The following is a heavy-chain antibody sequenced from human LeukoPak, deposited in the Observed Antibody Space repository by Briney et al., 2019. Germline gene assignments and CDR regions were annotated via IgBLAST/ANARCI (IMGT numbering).Heavy chain of an antibody. CDR1: GGSFSGYY. CDR3: AVWVGITMIVET. D-gene: IGHD3-22*01. V-gene: IGHV4-34*01. Sequence: PSETLSLTCAVYGGSFSGYYWSWIRQPPGKGLEWIGEINHSGSTNYNPSLKSRVTISVDTSKNQFSLKLSSVTAADTAVYYCAVWVGITMIVETWGQGTLVTVSS. CDR2: INHSGST. J-gene: IGHJ5*02.